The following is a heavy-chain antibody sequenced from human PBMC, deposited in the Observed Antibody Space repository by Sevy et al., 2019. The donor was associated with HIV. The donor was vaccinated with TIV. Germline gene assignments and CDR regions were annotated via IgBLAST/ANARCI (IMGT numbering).Heavy chain of an antibody. CDR3: ARVGTYYDSSHYAYYFDY. D-gene: IGHD3-22*01. CDR2: INWNGDST. Sequence: GGSLRLSCVASGFNFDDYGMSWVRQAPGKGLEWVSGINWNGDSTSYADSVKGRFTISRDNAKNSLYLQMNSLRAEDTALYYCARVGTYYDSSHYAYYFDYWGQGTLVTVSS. V-gene: IGHV3-20*04. CDR1: GFNFDDYG. J-gene: IGHJ4*02.